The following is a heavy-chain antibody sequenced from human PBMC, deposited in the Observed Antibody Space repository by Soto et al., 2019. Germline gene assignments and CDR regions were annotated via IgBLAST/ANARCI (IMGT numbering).Heavy chain of an antibody. CDR2: IIPIFGTA. V-gene: IGHV1-69*13. CDR3: ARENYYDSSGYYSNFDY. Sequence: ASVKVSCKASGGTFSSYAISWVRQAPGQGLEWMGGIIPIFGTANYAQKFQGRVTITADESTSTAYMELSSLRSEDTAVYYCARENYYDSSGYYSNFDYWGQGTLVTVSS. J-gene: IGHJ4*02. D-gene: IGHD3-22*01. CDR1: GGTFSSYA.